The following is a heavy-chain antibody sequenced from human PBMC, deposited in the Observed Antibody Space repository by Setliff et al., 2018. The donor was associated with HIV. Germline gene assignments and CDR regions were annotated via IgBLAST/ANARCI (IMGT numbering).Heavy chain of an antibody. V-gene: IGHV4-59*11. J-gene: IGHJ4*02. CDR2: IFYSGST. D-gene: IGHD1-26*01. CDR1: GGSISGHY. CDR3: ARFGGTYSSNYFDF. Sequence: PSETLSLTCTVSGGSISGHYWSWIRQPPGKGLEWIGNIFYSGSTNNNPSLKSRVSISVDTSKNQFSLKLRSVTAADTAVYYCARFGGTYSSNYFDFWGQGTLVTVS.